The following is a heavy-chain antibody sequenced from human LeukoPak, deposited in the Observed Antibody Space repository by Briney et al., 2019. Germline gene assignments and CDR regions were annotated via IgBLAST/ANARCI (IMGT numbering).Heavy chain of an antibody. V-gene: IGHV3-64D*09. Sequence: GGSLRLSCSASGFTFSSYAMHWVRQAPGMGLEYVSAISNNGGNTYYADSVKGRFTISRDNSRDTLYLQMSSLRAEDTAVYYCVKDVNPYSSGWQQYFQHWGQGTLVTVSS. CDR3: VKDVNPYSSGWQQYFQH. CDR1: GFTFSSYA. D-gene: IGHD6-19*01. CDR2: ISNNGGNT. J-gene: IGHJ1*01.